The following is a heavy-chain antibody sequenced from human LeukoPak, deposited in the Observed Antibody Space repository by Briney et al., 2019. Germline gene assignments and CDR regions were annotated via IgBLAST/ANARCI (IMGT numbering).Heavy chain of an antibody. V-gene: IGHV3-74*01. CDR1: GFTFSSYW. CDR2: INGDGSNI. Sequence: GGSLRLSCVASGFTFSSYWMHWVRQDPRKGLVWVSRINGDGSNINYADSVRGRFTISRDNAKNTLYLQMNTLRAEDTAVYYCASFVVVIGTPFDYWGQGTLVTVSS. D-gene: IGHD2-21*01. J-gene: IGHJ4*02. CDR3: ASFVVVIGTPFDY.